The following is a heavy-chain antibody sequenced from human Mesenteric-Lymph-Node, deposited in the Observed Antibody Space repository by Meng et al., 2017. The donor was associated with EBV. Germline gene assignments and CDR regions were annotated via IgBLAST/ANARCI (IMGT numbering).Heavy chain of an antibody. Sequence: HVQLVQSGAEGMRPGSSVKVSCSLSGGTFSDYAISWVRQDPGQGLEWMGGIIPIFSSANYAQKFQGRVTSTADKSTSTAYMELTTLTSEDTAFYYCANPSDAGTFDSWGQGTLVTVSS. CDR3: ANPSDAGTFDS. CDR1: GGTFSDYA. J-gene: IGHJ4*02. D-gene: IGHD3-10*01. CDR2: IIPIFSSA. V-gene: IGHV1-69*06.